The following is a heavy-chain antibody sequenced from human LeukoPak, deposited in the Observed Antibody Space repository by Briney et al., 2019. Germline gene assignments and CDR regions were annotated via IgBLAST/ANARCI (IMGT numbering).Heavy chain of an antibody. D-gene: IGHD4-11*01. V-gene: IGHV3-33*06. CDR1: GFTFSHFG. J-gene: IGHJ5*02. CDR3: AEDAQRGFDYSNSLEH. Sequence: PGGSLRLSCETSGFTFSHFGMHWVRQAPGKGLEWVAVIWSDATNQYYADSVKGRFTISRDNFRRTVSLEMNSLRAEDTAVYYCAEDAQRGFDYSNSLEHWGQGSLVIVS. CDR2: IWSDATNQ.